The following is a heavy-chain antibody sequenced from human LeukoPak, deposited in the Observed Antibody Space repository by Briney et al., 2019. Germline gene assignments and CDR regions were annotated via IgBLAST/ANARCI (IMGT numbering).Heavy chain of an antibody. J-gene: IGHJ4*02. CDR3: ARWMTTVITPDY. CDR1: GYTXNGYY. CDR2: INPNSGGT. Sequence: ASVKVSCKASGYTXNGYYLHWVRQAPGQGLEWMGWINPNSGGTNYAQKFQGRVTMTRDTSISIAYMELSRLRSDDTAVYYCARWMTTVITPDYWGQGTLVTVSS. V-gene: IGHV1-2*02. D-gene: IGHD4-11*01.